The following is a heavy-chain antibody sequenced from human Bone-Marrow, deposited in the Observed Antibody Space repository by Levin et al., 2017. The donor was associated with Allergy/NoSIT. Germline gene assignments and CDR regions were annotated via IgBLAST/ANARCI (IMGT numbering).Heavy chain of an antibody. Sequence: GGSLRLSCAASGFTLRNYALHWVRQAPGKGLEWMAIIPYDGSKKFYADSVKGRFTISRDNSKNTVYLQMNTLTADDTAVYYCARGALWTLSDPFTGVRLKEACDVWGKGTMVTVSS. V-gene: IGHV3-30*14. CDR3: ARGALWTLSDPFTGVRLKEACDV. CDR1: GFTLRNYA. J-gene: IGHJ3*01. CDR2: IPYDGSKK. D-gene: IGHD3-9*01.